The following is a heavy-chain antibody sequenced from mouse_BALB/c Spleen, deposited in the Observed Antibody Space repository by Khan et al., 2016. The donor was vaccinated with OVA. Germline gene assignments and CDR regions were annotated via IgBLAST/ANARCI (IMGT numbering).Heavy chain of an antibody. V-gene: IGHV1-7*01. J-gene: IGHJ2*01. CDR2: INPTSGYT. CDR3: TRDRIDY. CDR1: GYTFTTYW. Sequence: QVQLQESGAELAKPGASVKMSCKASGYTFTTYWMHWVKQRPGQGLEWIGYINPTSGYTDYNEKFKDRATLSADKSSSTAYMQLSSLTSEDSAVKYCTRDRIDYGGQGTTLTVSS.